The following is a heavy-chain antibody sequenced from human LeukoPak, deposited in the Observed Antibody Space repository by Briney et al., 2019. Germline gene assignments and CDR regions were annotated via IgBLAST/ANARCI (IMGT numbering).Heavy chain of an antibody. V-gene: IGHV3-21*01. J-gene: IGHJ5*02. CDR2: ISSSSSYI. CDR3: ARQIEEDWFDP. D-gene: IGHD2/OR15-2a*01. Sequence: PGGSLRLSCAASGFTFSSYSMNWVRQAPGKGLEWVSSISSSSSYIYYADSVKGRFTISRDNAKNSLYLQMNSLRAEDAAVYYCARQIEEDWFDPWGQGTLVTVSS. CDR1: GFTFSSYS.